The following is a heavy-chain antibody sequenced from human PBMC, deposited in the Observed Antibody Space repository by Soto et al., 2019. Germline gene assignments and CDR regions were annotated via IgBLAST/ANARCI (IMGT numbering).Heavy chain of an antibody. Sequence: PGGSLSLSCAASGFTFNIYGMHWVRQAPDKGLEWVALISYDGSNQYYSDSVKGRFTISRDNTKNKLFLQMNSLRADDTAVYYCAKDQASGQGSFDSWGQGTLVTVSS. CDR1: GFTFNIYG. V-gene: IGHV3-30*18. CDR2: ISYDGSNQ. CDR3: AKDQASGQGSFDS. J-gene: IGHJ4*02.